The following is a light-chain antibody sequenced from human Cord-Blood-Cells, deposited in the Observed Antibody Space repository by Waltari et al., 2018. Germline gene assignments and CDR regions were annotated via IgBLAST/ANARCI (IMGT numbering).Light chain of an antibody. CDR3: AAWDDSLSGWV. CDR2: RND. J-gene: IGLJ3*02. CDR1: SPHIRRKS. Sequence: QSVLTQPPSASGTPGQSGTIACSRSSPHIRRKSVYWYQQLPGTAPKRLIDRNDQRPSGVPDRFSGSKSVTSAFLAISGLRSEDEADYYCAAWDDSLSGWVFGGGTKLTVL. V-gene: IGLV1-47*01.